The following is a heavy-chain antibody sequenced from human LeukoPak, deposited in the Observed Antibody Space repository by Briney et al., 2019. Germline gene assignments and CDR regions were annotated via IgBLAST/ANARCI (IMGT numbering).Heavy chain of an antibody. Sequence: GGSLRLSCAASGFTFSNAWMSWVRQAPGKGLEWVGRIKSKTDGGTTDYAAPVKGRLTISRDDSENTLYLQVNSLKTEDTAVYYCTRIFRTAHFDYWGQGTPVTVSS. V-gene: IGHV3-15*01. CDR1: GFTFSNAW. J-gene: IGHJ4*02. D-gene: IGHD2/OR15-2a*01. CDR3: TRIFRTAHFDY. CDR2: IKSKTDGGTT.